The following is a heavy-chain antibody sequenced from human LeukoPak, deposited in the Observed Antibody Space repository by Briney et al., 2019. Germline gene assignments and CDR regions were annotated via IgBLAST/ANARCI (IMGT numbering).Heavy chain of an antibody. V-gene: IGHV1-2*02. CDR3: ARGPSYYGSGSYSEEFDY. J-gene: IGHJ4*02. CDR1: GYTFTGYY. CDR2: INPNSGGT. D-gene: IGHD3-10*01. Sequence: ASVKVSCKASGYTFTGYYMHWARQAPGQGLEWMGWINPNSGGTNYAQKFQGRVTMTRDTSISTAYMELSRLRSDDTAVYYCARGPSYYGSGSYSEEFDYWGQGTLVTVSS.